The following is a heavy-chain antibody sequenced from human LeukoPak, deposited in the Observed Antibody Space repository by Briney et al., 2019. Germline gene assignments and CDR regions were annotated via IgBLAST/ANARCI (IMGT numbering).Heavy chain of an antibody. CDR2: IGIRGDT. CDR3: ARGGIQVSGIDEFDY. J-gene: IGHJ4*02. V-gene: IGHV3-13*01. Sequence: GGSLRLSCAASGFTFIDYDMHWVRQVIGKGLEWVSAIGIRGDTHYSGSVRGRFTISRENAESSLYLQMNSLRAEDTAVYYCARGGIQVSGIDEFDYWGQGTLVTVSS. D-gene: IGHD6-19*01. CDR1: GFTFIDYD.